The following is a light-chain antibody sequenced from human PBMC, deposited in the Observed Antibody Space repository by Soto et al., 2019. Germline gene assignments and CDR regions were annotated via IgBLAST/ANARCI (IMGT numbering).Light chain of an antibody. CDR2: DVS. CDR3: SSYTSSSTPYV. V-gene: IGLV2-14*01. Sequence: QSALTQSASVSGSPGQSIAISCTGTSSDVGGYNYVSWYQQHPGKAPKLMIYDVSNRPSGVSNRFSGSKSGNTASLTIPGLQAEDEADYYCSSYTSSSTPYVFGTGTKVTVL. CDR1: SSDVGGYNY. J-gene: IGLJ1*01.